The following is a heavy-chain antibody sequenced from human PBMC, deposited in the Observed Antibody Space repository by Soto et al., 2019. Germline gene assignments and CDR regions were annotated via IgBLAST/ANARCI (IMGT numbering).Heavy chain of an antibody. Sequence: QVQLQQWGAGLLKPSETLSLTCAVYGGSFSGYYCIWIRQPPGKGLEWIGEINHSGGTSYSPSLMSRVTRSVDTSKNQFSLKMTSVPAADTAVYYCARGPHSDWPIPAYWGQGTLVTVSS. V-gene: IGHV4-34*01. CDR1: GGSFSGYY. CDR2: INHSGGT. CDR3: ARGPHSDWPIPAY. J-gene: IGHJ4*02. D-gene: IGHD6-19*01.